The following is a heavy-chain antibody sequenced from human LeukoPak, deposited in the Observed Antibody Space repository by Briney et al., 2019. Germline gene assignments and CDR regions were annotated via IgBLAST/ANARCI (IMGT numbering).Heavy chain of an antibody. J-gene: IGHJ6*02. D-gene: IGHD2-2*01. CDR3: ARDTGYCSSTSCPESNYYYYGMDV. CDR2: ISSDGSNK. CDR1: GFTFSSYA. V-gene: IGHV3-30-3*01. Sequence: GGSLRLSCAASGFTFSSYAMHWVRQAPGKGLEWVAVISSDGSNKYYADSVKGRFTISRDNSKNTLYLQMNSLRAEDTAVYYCARDTGYCSSTSCPESNYYYYGMDVWAKGPRSPSP.